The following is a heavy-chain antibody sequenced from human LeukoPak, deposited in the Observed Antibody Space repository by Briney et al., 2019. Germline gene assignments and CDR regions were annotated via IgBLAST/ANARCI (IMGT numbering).Heavy chain of an antibody. D-gene: IGHD2-2*01. CDR2: ISGSGGST. Sequence: GGSLRLSCAASGFTFSSYAVSWVRQAPGKGLEWVSSISGSGGSTYYADSVKGRFTVSRDNSKNTLYLQMNSLRAEDTAMYYCARGLGYCTSTTCLLPFDYWGQGTLVTVSS. CDR1: GFTFSSYA. J-gene: IGHJ4*02. V-gene: IGHV3-23*01. CDR3: ARGLGYCTSTTCLLPFDY.